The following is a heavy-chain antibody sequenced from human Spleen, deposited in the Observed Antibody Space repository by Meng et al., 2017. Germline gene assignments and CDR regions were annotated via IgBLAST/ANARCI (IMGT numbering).Heavy chain of an antibody. Sequence: QVQLQQWGAGLVKPSGTLSLTCAGYGGVFSGYYWPWIRQPPGKGLESIGEINHSGSTNYNPSLKSRVTISVDTSKNQFSLNLRSVTAADTAVYYCARGNVATFLGYWGQGTLVTVSS. V-gene: IGHV4-34*01. D-gene: IGHD5-12*01. J-gene: IGHJ4*02. CDR1: GGVFSGYY. CDR2: INHSGST. CDR3: ARGNVATFLGY.